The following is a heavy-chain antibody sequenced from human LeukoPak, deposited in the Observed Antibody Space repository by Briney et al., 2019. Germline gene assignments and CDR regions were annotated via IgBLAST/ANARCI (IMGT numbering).Heavy chain of an antibody. Sequence: SQTLSLTCAISGDSVSSNSATWTWIRQSPSRGLEWLGRTHYRSKWYNDYAVSVKSRITINPDTSKNQFSLQLNSVTPEDTAVYYCARGSSSNSWYFDYWGQGTLVTVSS. D-gene: IGHD6-13*01. J-gene: IGHJ4*02. V-gene: IGHV6-1*01. CDR3: ARGSSSNSWYFDY. CDR2: THYRSKWYN. CDR1: GDSVSSNSAT.